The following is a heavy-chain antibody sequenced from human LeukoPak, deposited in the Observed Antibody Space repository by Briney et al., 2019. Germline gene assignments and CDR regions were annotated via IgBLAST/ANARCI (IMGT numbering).Heavy chain of an antibody. D-gene: IGHD3-9*01. CDR2: INWNGGST. Sequence: GGSLRLSCAASGFTFDDYGMSWVRQAPGKGLEWVSGINWNGGSTGYADSVKGRFTISRDNAKNSLYLQMNSLRAEDTALYYCARVWLTGSHEGGAFDIWGQGTMVTVSS. CDR1: GFTFDDYG. J-gene: IGHJ3*02. V-gene: IGHV3-20*04. CDR3: ARVWLTGSHEGGAFDI.